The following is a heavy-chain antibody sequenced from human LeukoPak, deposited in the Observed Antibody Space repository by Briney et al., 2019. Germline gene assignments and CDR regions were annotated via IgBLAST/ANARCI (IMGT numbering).Heavy chain of an antibody. J-gene: IGHJ5*02. Sequence: SVKVSCKASGGTFSSYAISWVRQAPGQGLEWMGGIIPIFGTANYAQKFQGRVTITADKSTSTAYMELSRLRSDDTAVYYCAREYYYDSSGHNWFDPWGQGTLVTVSS. V-gene: IGHV1-69*06. CDR2: IIPIFGTA. CDR3: AREYYYDSSGHNWFDP. CDR1: GGTFSSYA. D-gene: IGHD3-22*01.